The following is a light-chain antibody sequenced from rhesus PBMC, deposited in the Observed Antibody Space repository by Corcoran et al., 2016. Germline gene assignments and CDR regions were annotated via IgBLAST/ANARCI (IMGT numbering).Light chain of an antibody. CDR2: KVT. CDR3: MQSTKDRT. J-gene: IGKJ1*01. CDR1: QSLLHSNGNTY. Sequence: DIVMTQTPLSLPVTPGEPASISCRSSQSLLHSNGNTYLHWYLQKPGQSPRLRVYKVTHRESGVPDRCRGSGSGTDFTLKISRVEPEEVGFYYCMQSTKDRTFGQGTKVEIK. V-gene: IGKV2S3*01.